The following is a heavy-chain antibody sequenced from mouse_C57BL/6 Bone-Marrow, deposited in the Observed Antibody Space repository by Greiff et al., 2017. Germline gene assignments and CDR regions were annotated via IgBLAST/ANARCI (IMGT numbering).Heavy chain of an antibody. CDR3: ATDYGSSHGYFDV. D-gene: IGHD1-1*01. CDR1: GYAFSSSW. CDR2: IYPGDGDT. V-gene: IGHV1-82*01. J-gene: IGHJ1*03. Sequence: QVQLQQSGPELVKPGASVKISCKASGYAFSSSWMNWVKQRPGKGLEWIGRIYPGDGDTNYNGKFKGKATLTADKSSSTAYMQLSSLTSEDSAVYFCATDYGSSHGYFDVWGTGTTVTVSS.